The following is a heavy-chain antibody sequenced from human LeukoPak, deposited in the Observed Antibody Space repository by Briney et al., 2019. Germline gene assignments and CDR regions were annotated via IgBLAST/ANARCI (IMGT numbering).Heavy chain of an antibody. CDR1: GFTFSSYS. V-gene: IGHV3-21*01. CDR2: ISSSSSYI. J-gene: IGHJ4*02. CDR3: AKNGEAAMVST. Sequence: GGSLRLSCAASGFTFSSYSMNWVRQAPGKGLEWVSSISSSSSYIYYADSVKGRFTISRDNAKNSLYLQMNSLRAEDTAVYYCAKNGEAAMVSTWGQGTLVTVSS. D-gene: IGHD5-18*01.